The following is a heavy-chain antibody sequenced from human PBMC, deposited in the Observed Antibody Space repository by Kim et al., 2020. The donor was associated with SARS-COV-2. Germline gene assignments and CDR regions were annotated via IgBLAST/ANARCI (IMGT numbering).Heavy chain of an antibody. J-gene: IGHJ3*02. Sequence: IYAQKFQGRVTMTEDTSTDTAYMELSSLRSEDTAVYYCATDYSRSHAFDIWGQGTMVTVSS. D-gene: IGHD6-13*01. V-gene: IGHV1-24*01. CDR3: ATDYSRSHAFDI.